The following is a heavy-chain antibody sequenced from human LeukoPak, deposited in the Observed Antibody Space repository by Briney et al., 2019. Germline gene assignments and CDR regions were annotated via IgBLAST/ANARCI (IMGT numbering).Heavy chain of an antibody. CDR1: RGSISSSSYY. J-gene: IGHJ4*02. CDR3: ARARIAAAGYFDY. D-gene: IGHD6-13*01. Sequence: SETLSLTCTVSRGSISSSSYYWGWIRQPPGKGLEWIGSIYYSGSTYYNPSLKSRVTISVDRSKNQFPLKLSSVTAADTAVYYCARARIAAAGYFDYWGQGTLVTVSS. V-gene: IGHV4-39*06. CDR2: IYYSGST.